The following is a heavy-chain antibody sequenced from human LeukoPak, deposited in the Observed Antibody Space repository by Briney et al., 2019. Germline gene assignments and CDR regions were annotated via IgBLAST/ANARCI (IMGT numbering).Heavy chain of an antibody. D-gene: IGHD3-16*01. J-gene: IGHJ5*02. CDR1: GGSISSYY. Sequence: SETLSLTCTVSGGSISSYYWSWIRQPPGKGLEWIGYIYYSGSTNYNPSLKSRVTISVDTSKNQFSLKLSSVTAADTAVYYCARGGRSNWFDPWGQGTLVTVSS. CDR2: IYYSGST. V-gene: IGHV4-59*01. CDR3: ARGGRSNWFDP.